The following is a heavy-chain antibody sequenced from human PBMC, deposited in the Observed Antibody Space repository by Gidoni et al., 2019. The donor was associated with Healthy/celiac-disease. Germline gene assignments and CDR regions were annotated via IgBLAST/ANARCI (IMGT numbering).Heavy chain of an antibody. CDR3: AKDRSGYLDAFDI. CDR2: ISYDGSNK. Sequence: QVQLVAAGGGVVQPGRSLRLSCAASGFTLSSYGMHWVRQAPGKGLEWVAVISYDGSNKYYADSVKGRFTISRDNSKNTLYLQMNSLRAEDTAVYYCAKDRSGYLDAFDIWGQGTMVTVSS. D-gene: IGHD3-22*01. CDR1: GFTLSSYG. V-gene: IGHV3-30*18. J-gene: IGHJ3*02.